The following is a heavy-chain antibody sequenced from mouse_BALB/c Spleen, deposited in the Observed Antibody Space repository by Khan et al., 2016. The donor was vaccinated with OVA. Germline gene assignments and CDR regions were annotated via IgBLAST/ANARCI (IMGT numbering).Heavy chain of an antibody. Sequence: VQLQESGPGLAAPSQSLSITCTISGFSLTTYGVHWVRQPPGKGLEWLVVIWSDGTPNYNSALKSRLPITKDNSQSQVFLKMNSLQTDDTAIYFCARQPYYHYNIMDYWGQGTSVTVSS. J-gene: IGHJ4*01. V-gene: IGHV2-6-1*01. CDR3: ARQPYYHYNIMDY. CDR1: GFSLTTYG. CDR2: IWSDGTP. D-gene: IGHD2-10*01.